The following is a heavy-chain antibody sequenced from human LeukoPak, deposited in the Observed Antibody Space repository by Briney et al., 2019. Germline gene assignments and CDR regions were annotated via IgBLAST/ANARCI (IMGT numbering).Heavy chain of an antibody. CDR2: INHSGST. V-gene: IGHV4-34*01. CDR3: ARGYNSGWNHFDS. CDR1: GGSFSGYY. D-gene: IGHD6-19*01. Sequence: SETLSLTCAVYGGSFSGYYWSWIRQPPGKGLEWIGEINHSGSTNYNPSLKSRVTISVDTSKNQFSLKLSSVTAADTAVYYCARGYNSGWNHFDSWGQGTLVTVSS. J-gene: IGHJ4*02.